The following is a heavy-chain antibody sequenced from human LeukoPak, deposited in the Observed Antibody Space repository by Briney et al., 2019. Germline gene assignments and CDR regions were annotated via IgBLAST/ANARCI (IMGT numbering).Heavy chain of an antibody. CDR3: ARDGAYSGSVDQDYYYGMDV. CDR2: INPNSGGT. D-gene: IGHD1-26*01. Sequence: ASVKVSCKTSGYTFTNFFVHWVRQAPGHGLEWMGWINPNSGGTNFAQKFQGRVTMTRDTSISTAYMDLTRLRSDDTAVYYCARDGAYSGSVDQDYYYGMDVWGQGTTVTVSS. CDR1: GYTFTNFF. J-gene: IGHJ6*02. V-gene: IGHV1-2*02.